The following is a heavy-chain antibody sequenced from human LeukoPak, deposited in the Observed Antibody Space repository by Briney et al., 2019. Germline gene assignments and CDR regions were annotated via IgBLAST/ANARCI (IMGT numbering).Heavy chain of an antibody. V-gene: IGHV3-23*01. CDR1: GFTFDNYA. CDR3: AKDLAPTNYYGSGSYFSFDY. J-gene: IGHJ4*02. Sequence: GGSLRLSCAASGFTFDNYAMTWVRQAPGKGLEWVSAISGSGGSAYYADSVKGRFTISRDNSKNTLYLQMNSLRAEDTAVYYCAKDLAPTNYYGSGSYFSFDYWGQGTLVTVSS. D-gene: IGHD3-10*01. CDR2: ISGSGGSA.